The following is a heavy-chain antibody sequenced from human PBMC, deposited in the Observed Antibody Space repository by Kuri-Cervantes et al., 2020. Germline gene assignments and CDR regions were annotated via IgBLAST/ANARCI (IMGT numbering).Heavy chain of an antibody. D-gene: IGHD5-12*01. Sequence: ASVKVSCKVSGYTLTELSMRWVRQAPGKGLEWMGGFDPEDGETIYAQKFQGRVTMTEDTSTDTAYMELSSLRSEDTAVYYCARDERGYSGHVSDYWGQGTLVTVSS. CDR1: GYTLTELS. CDR3: ARDERGYSGHVSDY. V-gene: IGHV1-24*01. J-gene: IGHJ4*02. CDR2: FDPEDGET.